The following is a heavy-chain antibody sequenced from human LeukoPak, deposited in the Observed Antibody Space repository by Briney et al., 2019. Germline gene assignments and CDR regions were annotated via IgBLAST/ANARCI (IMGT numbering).Heavy chain of an antibody. Sequence: SETLSLTCTVSGGSISSSSYYWGWIRQPPGKGLEWIGSIYYSGSTYYNPSLKSRVTISVDTSKNQFSLKLSSVTAADTAVYYCARDRWIGSYGSGSYYLSGGYYFDYWGQGTLVTVSS. V-gene: IGHV4-39*07. D-gene: IGHD3-10*01. J-gene: IGHJ4*02. CDR2: IYYSGST. CDR1: GGSISSSSYY. CDR3: ARDRWIGSYGSGSYYLSGGYYFDY.